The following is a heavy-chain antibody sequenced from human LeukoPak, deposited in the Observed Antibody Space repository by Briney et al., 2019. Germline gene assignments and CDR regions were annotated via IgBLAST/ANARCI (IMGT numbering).Heavy chain of an antibody. V-gene: IGHV4-59*08. CDR1: SGSISSYY. Sequence: SETLSLTCIVSSGSISSYYWSWIRQPPGKGLEWIGYIYYSGSTNYNPSLKSRVTISVDTSKNQFSLKLSSVTAADTAVYYCARHGYYYDSSGYYYGDAFDIWGQGTMVTVSS. D-gene: IGHD3-22*01. J-gene: IGHJ3*02. CDR2: IYYSGST. CDR3: ARHGYYYDSSGYYYGDAFDI.